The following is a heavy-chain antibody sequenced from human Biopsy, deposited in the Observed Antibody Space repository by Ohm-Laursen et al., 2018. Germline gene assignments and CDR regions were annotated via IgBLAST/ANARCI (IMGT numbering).Heavy chain of an antibody. D-gene: IGHD3-9*01. Sequence: ASVKVSCNASGYTFVGYYLHWVRQAPGHGLEWMGWINPNSGNANYAQSFQGRLTVTRDTSISTAYMELTSLTFDDTAIYYCARVPAYPSIDGYYGLDLWGQGTTVIVSS. CDR1: GYTFVGYY. V-gene: IGHV1-2*02. J-gene: IGHJ6*02. CDR2: INPNSGNA. CDR3: ARVPAYPSIDGYYGLDL.